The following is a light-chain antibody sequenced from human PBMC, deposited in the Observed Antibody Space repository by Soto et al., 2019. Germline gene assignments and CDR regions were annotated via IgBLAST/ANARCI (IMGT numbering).Light chain of an antibody. J-gene: IGLJ2*01. CDR1: SSDIGAYNY. CDR2: DVR. V-gene: IGLV2-14*03. CDR3: SSYTSSSSVV. Sequence: QLVLTQPTSVSGSPGQSITISCTGTSSDIGAYNYVSWYQQHPGKAPKLMIRDVRNRPSGVSNRFSGSKSGNTASLTISGLQAEDEADYYCSSYTSSSSVVFGGGTQLTVL.